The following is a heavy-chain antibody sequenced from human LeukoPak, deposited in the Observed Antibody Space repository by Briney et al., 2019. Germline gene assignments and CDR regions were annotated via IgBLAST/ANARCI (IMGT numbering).Heavy chain of an antibody. V-gene: IGHV4-61*01. J-gene: IGHJ3*02. CDR1: GGSISSSSYY. D-gene: IGHD3-22*01. CDR2: IYYSGST. Sequence: SETLSLTCTVSGGSISSSSYYWSWIRQPPGKGLEWIGYIYYSGSTNYNPSLKSRVTISVDTSKNQFSLKLSSVTAADTAVYYCARQYDGSPLQAFDIWGQGTMVTVSS. CDR3: ARQYDGSPLQAFDI.